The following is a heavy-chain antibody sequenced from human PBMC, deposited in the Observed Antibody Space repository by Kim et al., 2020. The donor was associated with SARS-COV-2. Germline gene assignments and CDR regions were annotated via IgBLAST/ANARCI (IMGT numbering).Heavy chain of an antibody. Sequence: GKSLKISCKGSGYSFTNYWIGWVRQMPGKGLEWMGIIYPGDSDTRYSPSFQGQVTISADKSISTAYLQWSSLKASDTAMYYCARLSTFIAAAGTYYYYYGMDVWGQGTTVTVSS. CDR2: IYPGDSDT. CDR1: GYSFTNYW. D-gene: IGHD6-13*01. V-gene: IGHV5-51*03. J-gene: IGHJ6*02. CDR3: ARLSTFIAAAGTYYYYYGMDV.